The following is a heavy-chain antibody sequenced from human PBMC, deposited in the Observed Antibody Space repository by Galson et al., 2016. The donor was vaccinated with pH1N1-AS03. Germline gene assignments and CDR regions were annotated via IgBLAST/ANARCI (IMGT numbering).Heavy chain of an antibody. D-gene: IGHD6-13*01. J-gene: IGHJ4*02. Sequence: SLRLSCAASGFTFNDYAMHWVRQAPGKGLEWVSGISWNSEMIGYADSVRGRFNISRDNAKNSLYWEMSSLRREDTAIYFCTRAPPGGSSWIGGHFDHWGQGILVTVSS. CDR2: ISWNSEMI. CDR3: TRAPPGGSSWIGGHFDH. V-gene: IGHV3-9*01. CDR1: GFTFNDYA.